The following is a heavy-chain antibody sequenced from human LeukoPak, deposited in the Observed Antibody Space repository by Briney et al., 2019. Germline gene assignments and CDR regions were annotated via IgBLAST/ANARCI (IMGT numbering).Heavy chain of an antibody. CDR2: IIPIFGTA. CDR3: ASFSGVDILTGYYNVMDGWYFDL. CDR1: GGTFSSYA. D-gene: IGHD3-9*01. V-gene: IGHV1-69*13. Sequence: GASVKVSCKASGGTFSSYAISWVRQAPGQGLEWMGGIIPIFGTANYAQKFQGRVTITADESTSAAYMELSSLRSEDTAVYYCASFSGVDILTGYYNVMDGWYFDLWGRGTLVTVSS. J-gene: IGHJ2*01.